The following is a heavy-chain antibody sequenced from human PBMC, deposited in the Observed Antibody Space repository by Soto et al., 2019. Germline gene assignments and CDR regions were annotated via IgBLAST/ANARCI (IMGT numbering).Heavy chain of an antibody. CDR3: ARDRRLGYSSSWADY. CDR1: GFTFSSYA. D-gene: IGHD6-13*01. CDR2: ISYDGSNK. Sequence: QVQLVESGGGVVQPGRSLRLSCAASGFTFSSYAMHWVRQAPGKGLEWVAVISYDGSNKYYADSVKGRFTISRDNSKSPLYLQMNSLRAEDTAVYYCARDRRLGYSSSWADYWGQGTLVTVSS. J-gene: IGHJ4*02. V-gene: IGHV3-30-3*01.